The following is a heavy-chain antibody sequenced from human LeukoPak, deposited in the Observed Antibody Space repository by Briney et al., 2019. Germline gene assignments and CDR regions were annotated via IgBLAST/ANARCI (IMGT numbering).Heavy chain of an antibody. D-gene: IGHD6-19*01. CDR1: GYSFTSYW. V-gene: IGHV5-51*01. CDR2: IYPGDSDT. J-gene: IGHJ4*02. Sequence: GASLQISCKGPGYSFTSYWIGWVRQLPGKGLEWMGIIYPGDSDTRYSPSFQGQVTISADKSISTAYLQWSSLKASDTAMYYCARYSSGWRRYYFDYWGQGTLVTVSS. CDR3: ARYSSGWRRYYFDY.